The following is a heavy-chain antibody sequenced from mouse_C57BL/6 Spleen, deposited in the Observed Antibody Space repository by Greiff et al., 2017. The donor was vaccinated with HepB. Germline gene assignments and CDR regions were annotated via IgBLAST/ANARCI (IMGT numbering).Heavy chain of an antibody. D-gene: IGHD2-2*01. J-gene: IGHJ1*03. CDR2: IDPSDGYT. V-gene: IGHV1-50*01. CDR3: AKCYGYDAQWSFDV. Sequence: VQLQQPGAELVKPGASVKLSCKASGYTFTSYWMQWVKQRPGQGLEWIGEIDPSDGYTNYNQKFKGKATLTVDTSSSTAYMQLSSLTSEDSAVYECAKCYGYDAQWSFDVWGTGTTVTVSS. CDR1: GYTFTSYW.